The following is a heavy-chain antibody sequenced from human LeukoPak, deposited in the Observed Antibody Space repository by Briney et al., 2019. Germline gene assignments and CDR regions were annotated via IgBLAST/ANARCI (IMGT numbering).Heavy chain of an antibody. CDR2: IYTSGST. Sequence: SETLSLTCTVSGGSISSYYWSWIRQPAGKGLEWIGRIYTSGSTNYNPSLKSRVTMSVDTSKNQFSLKLSSVTAADTAVYYCARHVGVAATGATYFDYWGQGTLVTVSS. V-gene: IGHV4-4*07. CDR3: ARHVGVAATGATYFDY. CDR1: GGSISSYY. D-gene: IGHD2-15*01. J-gene: IGHJ4*02.